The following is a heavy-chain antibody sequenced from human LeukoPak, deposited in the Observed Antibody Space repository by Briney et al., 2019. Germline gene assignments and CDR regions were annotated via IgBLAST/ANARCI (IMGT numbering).Heavy chain of an antibody. CDR3: AKAGNWGGYYYYLDV. Sequence: RASETLSLTCAVSGGSISGYYWSWIRQSPGKGLEWIGYIYYSGSTNYNPSLKSRVTISLDTSKNQFSLKLSSVTAADTAVYYCAKAGNWGGYYYYLDVWGKGATVTVSS. D-gene: IGHD7-27*01. J-gene: IGHJ6*03. CDR1: GGSISGYY. V-gene: IGHV4-59*01. CDR2: IYYSGST.